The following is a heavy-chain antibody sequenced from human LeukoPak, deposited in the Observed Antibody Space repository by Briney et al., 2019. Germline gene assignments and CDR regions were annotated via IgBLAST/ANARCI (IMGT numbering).Heavy chain of an antibody. J-gene: IGHJ5*02. CDR1: GGSFSGYY. D-gene: IGHD1-1*01. CDR3: ARHGPRFARTYWFDP. V-gene: IGHV4-34*01. CDR2: INHSGST. Sequence: PSETLSLTCAVYGGSFSGYYWSRIRQPPGKGLEWIGEINHSGSTNYNPSLKSRVTISVDTSKNQFSLKLSSVTAADTAVYYCARHGPRFARTYWFDPWGQGTLVTVSS.